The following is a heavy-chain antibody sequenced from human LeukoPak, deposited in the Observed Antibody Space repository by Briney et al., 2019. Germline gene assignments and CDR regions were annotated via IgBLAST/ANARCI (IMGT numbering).Heavy chain of an antibody. CDR3: ARDRGRGSIYYYGMDV. CDR2: ISYDGSNK. D-gene: IGHD5-12*01. J-gene: IGHJ6*04. Sequence: GGSLRLSCAASGFTFSSYAMHWVRQAPGKGLEWVAVISYDGSNKYYVDSVKGRFTISRDNSKNTLYLQMNSLRAEDTAVYYCARDRGRGSIYYYGMDVGAKGPTVTVSS. V-gene: IGHV3-30-3*01. CDR1: GFTFSSYA.